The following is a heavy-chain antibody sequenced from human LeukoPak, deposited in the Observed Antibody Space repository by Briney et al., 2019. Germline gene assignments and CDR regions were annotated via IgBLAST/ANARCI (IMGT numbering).Heavy chain of an antibody. CDR3: AREDDFWSGRKNWFDP. Sequence: SVKVFCNAWRDPFSSYTISWVRQASGQGLEWMGRFIPILGIENYTQNFQGRVTITADKSTSTAYMELSSLRSEYTAVYYYAREDDFWSGRKNWFDPWGQRTLVTVSS. D-gene: IGHD3-3*01. CDR1: RDPFSSYT. CDR2: FIPILGIE. V-gene: IGHV1-69*04. J-gene: IGHJ5*02.